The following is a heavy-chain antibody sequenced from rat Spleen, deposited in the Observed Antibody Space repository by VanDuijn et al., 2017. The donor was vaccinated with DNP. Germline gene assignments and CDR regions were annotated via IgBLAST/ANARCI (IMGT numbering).Heavy chain of an antibody. Sequence: EVQLVETGGGLVQPGRSLKLSCVASGFTFSNYWMYWVRQAPGKGLEWVASITTDGGRTYYPDSVKGRFSISRDNAENTVYLQMNSLRSEDTATYYCANYNFYDGTYWGQVVMVTVSS. CDR1: GFTFSNYW. V-gene: IGHV5-58*01. J-gene: IGHJ2*01. CDR3: ANYNFYDGTY. CDR2: ITTDGGRT. D-gene: IGHD1-12*02.